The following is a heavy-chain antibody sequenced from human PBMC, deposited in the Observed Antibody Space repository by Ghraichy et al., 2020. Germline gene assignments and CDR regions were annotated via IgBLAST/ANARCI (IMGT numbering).Heavy chain of an antibody. J-gene: IGHJ3*02. Sequence: GGSLRLSCAASGFIFSSYWMSWVRQAPGKGLEWVANIKQDGSEKYYVDSVKGRFTISRDNAKKSLYLQMNSLRGEDTAVYYCARAQIWNVAFDIWGQGTMVTVSS. CDR2: IKQDGSEK. CDR3: ARAQIWNVAFDI. CDR1: GFIFSSYW. V-gene: IGHV3-7*03. D-gene: IGHD1-1*01.